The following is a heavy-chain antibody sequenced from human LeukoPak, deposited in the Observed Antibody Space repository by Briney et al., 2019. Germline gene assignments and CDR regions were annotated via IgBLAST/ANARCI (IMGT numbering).Heavy chain of an antibody. CDR1: GFTFSSHA. CDR2: ISYDGSNK. V-gene: IGHV3-30*04. CDR3: AAELRYFDWSYFDY. J-gene: IGHJ4*02. D-gene: IGHD3-9*01. Sequence: GGSLRLSCAASGFTFSSHAMHWVRQAPGKGLEWVAVISYDGSNKYYADSVKGRFTISRDNSKNTLYLQMNSLRAEDTAVYYCAAELRYFDWSYFDYWGQGTLVTVSS.